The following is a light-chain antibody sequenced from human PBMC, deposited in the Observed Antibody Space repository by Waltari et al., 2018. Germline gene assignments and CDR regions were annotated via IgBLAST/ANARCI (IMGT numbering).Light chain of an antibody. Sequence: EIVLTQSPGTLSLSPGERATLSCRASQIVGRTLAWYQQKPGQAPMLLMYGASSRATGTPDGCSGSGSGTDFSLTISRLEPEEFSVYCGQRYGGLPATYGQGTKVEIK. V-gene: IGKV3-20*01. CDR2: GAS. J-gene: IGKJ1*01. CDR3: QRYGGLPAT. CDR1: QIVGRT.